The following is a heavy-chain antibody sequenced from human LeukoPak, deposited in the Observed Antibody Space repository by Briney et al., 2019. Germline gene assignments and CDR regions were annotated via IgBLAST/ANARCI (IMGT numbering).Heavy chain of an antibody. D-gene: IGHD3-3*01. Sequence: GGSLRLSCAASGFTFSSYALSWVRQAPGKGLEWVSAISGSGGSTYYADSVKGRFTISRDNSKNTLYLQMNSLRAEDTAVYYCAKMVDFWSGYLDYWGQGTLVTVSS. CDR2: ISGSGGST. J-gene: IGHJ4*02. CDR3: AKMVDFWSGYLDY. V-gene: IGHV3-23*01. CDR1: GFTFSSYA.